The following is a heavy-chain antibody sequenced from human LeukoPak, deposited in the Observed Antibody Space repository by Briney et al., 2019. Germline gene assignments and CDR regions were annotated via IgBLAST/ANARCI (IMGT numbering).Heavy chain of an antibody. D-gene: IGHD3-3*01. CDR3: AKRGPSSGYPLPADY. V-gene: IGHV3-30-3*01. CDR2: ISYDGSNK. CDR1: GFTFSSYA. Sequence: QAGGSLRLSCAASGFTFSSYAMHWVRQAPGKGLEWVAVISYDGSNKYYADSVKGRFTISRDNSKNTLYLQMNSLRAEDTAVYYCAKRGPSSGYPLPADYWGQGTLVTVSS. J-gene: IGHJ4*02.